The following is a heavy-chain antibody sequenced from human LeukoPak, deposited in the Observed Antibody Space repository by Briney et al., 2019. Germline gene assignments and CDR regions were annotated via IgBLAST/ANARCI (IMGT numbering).Heavy chain of an antibody. CDR3: ARFGAGGSYSGVDY. CDR1: GFTFSSYA. V-gene: IGHV3-30-3*01. Sequence: GGSLRLSCAASGFTFSSYAMHWVRQAPGKGLEWVAVISYDGSNKYYADSVKGRFTISRDNSKNTLYLQMNSLRAEDTAVYYCARFGAGGSYSGVDYWGQGTLVTVSS. J-gene: IGHJ4*02. CDR2: ISYDGSNK. D-gene: IGHD1-26*01.